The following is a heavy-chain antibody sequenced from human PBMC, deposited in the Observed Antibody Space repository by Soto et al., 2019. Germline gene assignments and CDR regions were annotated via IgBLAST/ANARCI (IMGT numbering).Heavy chain of an antibody. CDR3: ARDTGTYPYYFDY. V-gene: IGHV4-30-4*01. Sequence: SETLSLTCTVSGGSISSGENFWNWIRQSPGKGLEWIGYIHHSGSTYYNPSLKSRLTISVDTSKNQISLKLNSVTAADTAVYYCARDTGTYPYYFDYWGEGTLVTVSS. D-gene: IGHD1-26*01. J-gene: IGHJ4*02. CDR2: IHHSGST. CDR1: GGSISSGENF.